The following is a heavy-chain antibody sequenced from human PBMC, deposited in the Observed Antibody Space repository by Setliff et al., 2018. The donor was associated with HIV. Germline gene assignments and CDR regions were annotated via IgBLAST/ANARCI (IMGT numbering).Heavy chain of an antibody. V-gene: IGHV3-23*01. Sequence: LSLTCDVSGFSISSRYYWGWIRQSPGKGLEWVSAIRGDGGAIYHADSVKGRFTISRDNSKNTLYLQMHSLRAEDTAVYYCATEGHNLIRYLDWLSAEWLDFWGQGTQVTVSS. D-gene: IGHD3-9*01. J-gene: IGHJ4*02. CDR3: ATEGHNLIRYLDWLSAEWLDF. CDR1: GFSISSRYY. CDR2: IRGDGGAI.